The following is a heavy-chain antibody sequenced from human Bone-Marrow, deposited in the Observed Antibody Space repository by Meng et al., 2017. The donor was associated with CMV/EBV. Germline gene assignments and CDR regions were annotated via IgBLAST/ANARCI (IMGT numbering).Heavy chain of an antibody. D-gene: IGHD3-16*01. Sequence: GESLKISCAASGFTVSSNYMSWVRQAPGKGLLWVSHMNRDGSTITYADSVKGRFTISKDNAKNTLFLQMNSLRAEDTAVYYCAGGRNMDVWGQGITVTVSS. CDR2: MNRDGSTI. CDR3: AGGRNMDV. J-gene: IGHJ6*02. CDR1: GFTVSSNY. V-gene: IGHV3-74*01.